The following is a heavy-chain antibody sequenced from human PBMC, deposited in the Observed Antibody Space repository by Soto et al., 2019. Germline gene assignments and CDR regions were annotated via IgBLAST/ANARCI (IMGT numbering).Heavy chain of an antibody. J-gene: IGHJ6*02. CDR3: TKRRNVLRFLEWSSGMDV. Sequence: PGGSLRLSCAASGFTFSNYGMHWVRQAPGKGLEWVAFISDDGSNKYYADSMKGRFTMSRDNSKRTLYLQMSSLRVEDTAVYYFTKRRNVLRFLEWSSGMDVWGQGTTVTVSS. CDR1: GFTFSNYG. V-gene: IGHV3-30*18. D-gene: IGHD3-3*01. CDR2: ISDDGSNK.